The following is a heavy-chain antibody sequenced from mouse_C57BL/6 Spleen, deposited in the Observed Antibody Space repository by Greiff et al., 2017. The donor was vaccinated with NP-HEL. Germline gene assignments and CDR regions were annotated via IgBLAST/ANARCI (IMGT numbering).Heavy chain of an antibody. CDR1: GYAFSSYW. D-gene: IGHD2-4*01. Sequence: VQLQQSGAELVRPGASVKLSCTASGYAFSSYWMNWVKQRPGKGLEWIGQIYPGDGDTNYNGKFKGKATLTADKSSSTAYMQLSSLTSEDSAVYFCARGTYYDYDQFPYWGQGTLVTVSA. J-gene: IGHJ3*01. V-gene: IGHV1-80*01. CDR3: ARGTYYDYDQFPY. CDR2: IYPGDGDT.